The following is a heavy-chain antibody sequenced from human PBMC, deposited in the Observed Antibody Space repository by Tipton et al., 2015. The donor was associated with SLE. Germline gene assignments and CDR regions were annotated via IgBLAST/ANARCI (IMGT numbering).Heavy chain of an antibody. CDR3: ARDAGPRDYFDF. CDR2: ISDGGGT. J-gene: IGHJ4*02. CDR1: GGSISTNY. V-gene: IGHV4-59*12. Sequence: TLSLTCSVSGGSISTNYWIWIRQPPGKGLEWIGYISDGGGTNYNPSLKSRVTISIDPAKNQFSLKLTSVTAADTAVYYCARDAGPRDYFDFWGQGTLVTVSS.